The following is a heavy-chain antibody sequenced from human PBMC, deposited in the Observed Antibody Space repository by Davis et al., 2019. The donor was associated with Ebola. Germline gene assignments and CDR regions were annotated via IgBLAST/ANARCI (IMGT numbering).Heavy chain of an antibody. CDR3: AGDRGTMVRGQYGMDV. Sequence: ASVKVSCKASGYTFINYSIHWVRQTPGQGLEWMGIINPGVGSTTYSQKFQGRVTMTRDRSTSTVDMELSSLISDDTAVYYCAGDRGTMVRGQYGMDVWGTGTTVIVSS. D-gene: IGHD3-10*01. CDR2: INPGVGST. CDR1: GYTFINYS. V-gene: IGHV1-46*01. J-gene: IGHJ6*04.